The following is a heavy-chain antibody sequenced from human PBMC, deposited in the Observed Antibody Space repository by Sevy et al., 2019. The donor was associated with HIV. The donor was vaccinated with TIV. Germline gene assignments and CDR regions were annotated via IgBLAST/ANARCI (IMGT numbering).Heavy chain of an antibody. CDR3: TTVSAFWSGARQVDY. D-gene: IGHD3-3*01. V-gene: IGHV3-15*01. Sequence: GGSLRLSCAASGFTFSNAWMSWVRQAPGKGLEWVGRIKSKTDDGTTDYAAPVKVGFTISSDDSNNTLYKQMNSLKTEDTAVYYGTTVSAFWSGARQVDYWGQGTLVTVSS. CDR1: GFTFSNAW. CDR2: IKSKTDDGTT. J-gene: IGHJ4*02.